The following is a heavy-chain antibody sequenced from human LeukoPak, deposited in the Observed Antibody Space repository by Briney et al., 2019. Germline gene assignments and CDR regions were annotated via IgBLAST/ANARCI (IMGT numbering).Heavy chain of an antibody. J-gene: IGHJ4*02. V-gene: IGHV3-48*04. CDR1: GFTFSSYS. D-gene: IGHD1-26*01. CDR3: ATSRAWVGDPFDY. Sequence: RTGGSLRLSCVASGFTFSSYSMNWVRQAPGKGLEWVSYISSSSSSIYYADSVKGRFTISRDNAKNSLYLQMNSLRAEDTAVYYCATSRAWVGDPFDYWGQGTLVTVSS. CDR2: ISSSSSSI.